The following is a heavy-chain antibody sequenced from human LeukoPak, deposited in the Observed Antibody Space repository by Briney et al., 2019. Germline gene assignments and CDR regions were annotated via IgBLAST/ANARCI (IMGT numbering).Heavy chain of an antibody. CDR1: GFTFSDYY. CDR3: ARDHYGYYGSGGYRRFDY. D-gene: IGHD3-10*01. CDR2: ISSGSSYT. V-gene: IGHV3-11*06. Sequence: MAGGSLRLSCAASGFTFSDYYMSWIRHAPGKGLEWVSYISSGSSYTNYADSVECLFPISRDNAKASLYLQMNSLRAEDTAVYYCARDHYGYYGSGGYRRFDYWGQGTLVTVSS. J-gene: IGHJ4*02.